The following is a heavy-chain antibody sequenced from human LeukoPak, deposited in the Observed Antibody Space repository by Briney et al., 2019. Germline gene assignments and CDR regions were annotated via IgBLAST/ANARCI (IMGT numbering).Heavy chain of an antibody. D-gene: IGHD1-1*01. CDR1: GASINGYY. V-gene: IGHV4-59*01. Sequence: SETLSLTCTVCGASINGYYWGWIRQPPGKGLEWIGYIYYSGTTNYIPSLKSRVTISVDTSKNQFSLNLHSVTAADTAVYYCVKVGTGTVDYWGQGTLVTVSS. CDR2: IYYSGTT. CDR3: VKVGTGTVDY. J-gene: IGHJ4*02.